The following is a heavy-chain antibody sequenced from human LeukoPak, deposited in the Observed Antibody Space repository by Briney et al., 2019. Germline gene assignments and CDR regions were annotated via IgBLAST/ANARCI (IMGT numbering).Heavy chain of an antibody. CDR1: GYTFTSYY. Sequence: GASVKVSCKASGYTFTSYYMHWVRQAPGQGLEWMGIINPSGGSTSYAQKFQGRVTITRDTSTSTVYMELSSLRSEDTAVYYCARDPIYDILTGYYSAPFDYWGQGTLVTVSS. J-gene: IGHJ4*02. CDR2: INPSGGST. V-gene: IGHV1-46*01. CDR3: ARDPIYDILTGYYSAPFDY. D-gene: IGHD3-9*01.